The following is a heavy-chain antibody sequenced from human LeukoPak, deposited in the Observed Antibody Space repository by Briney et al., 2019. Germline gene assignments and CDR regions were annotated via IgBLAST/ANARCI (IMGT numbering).Heavy chain of an antibody. CDR3: ARVQEGFDY. J-gene: IGHJ4*02. CDR1: GYTFTSNY. V-gene: IGHV1-46*01. CDR2: IYPRDGST. Sequence: GASVKVSCKASGYTFTSNYIHWVRQAPGQGLEWMGMIYPRDGSTSYAQKFQGRVTVTRDTSTSTVHMELSGLRSEDTAVYYCARVQEGFDYWGQGPLVTVSS.